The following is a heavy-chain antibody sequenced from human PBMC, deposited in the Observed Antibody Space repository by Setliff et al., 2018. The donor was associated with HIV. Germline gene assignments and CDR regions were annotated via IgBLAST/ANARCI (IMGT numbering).Heavy chain of an antibody. Sequence: PSETLSLTCTVSGQFISDGYYWGWIRQPPGKGLEWIGSVYHSGKTYYNPSLKSRVTMSADKSKNQISLMLRSMTAADTAVYYCAKHDFGEGSCFDPWGQGSLGTVSS. CDR3: AKHDFGEGSCFDP. V-gene: IGHV4-38-2*02. J-gene: IGHJ5*02. D-gene: IGHD3-16*01. CDR1: GQFISDGYY. CDR2: VYHSGKT.